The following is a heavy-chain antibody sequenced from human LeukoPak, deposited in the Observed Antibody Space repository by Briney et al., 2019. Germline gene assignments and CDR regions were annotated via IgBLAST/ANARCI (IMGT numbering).Heavy chain of an antibody. CDR2: IYYSGST. CDR3: ARDSIGRFLEWLPRGALFDY. CDR1: GGSISSSSYY. Sequence: TSETLSLTCTVSGGSISSSSYYWGWIRQPPGKGLEWIGSIYYSGSTHYNPSLKSRVTISVDTSKNQFSLKLSSVTAADTAVYYCARDSIGRFLEWLPRGALFDYWGQGTLVTVSS. V-gene: IGHV4-39*07. D-gene: IGHD3-3*01. J-gene: IGHJ4*02.